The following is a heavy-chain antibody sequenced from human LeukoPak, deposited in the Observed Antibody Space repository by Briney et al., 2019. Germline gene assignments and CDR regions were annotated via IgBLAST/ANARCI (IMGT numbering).Heavy chain of an antibody. CDR1: GFTFSSYS. CDR3: ARDLLRRYFDY. CDR2: ISSSSSYI. Sequence: GGSLRLSCAASGFTFSSYSMNWVRQAPGKGLEWVSSISSSSSYIYYADSVKGRLTISRDNAKNSLYLQMNSLRAEDTAVYYCARDLLRRYFDYWGQGTLVTVSS. J-gene: IGHJ4*02. V-gene: IGHV3-21*01. D-gene: IGHD5-12*01.